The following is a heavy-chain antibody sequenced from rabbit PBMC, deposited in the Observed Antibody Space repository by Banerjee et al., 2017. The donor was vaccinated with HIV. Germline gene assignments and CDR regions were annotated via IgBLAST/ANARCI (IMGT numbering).Heavy chain of an antibody. V-gene: IGHV1S45*01. CDR2: INTATGKA. CDR1: GFSFSSNW. J-gene: IGHJ2*01. CDR3: ARNYVNAFDP. D-gene: IGHD1-1*01. Sequence: LEESGGGLVKPGGTLTLTCTVSGFSFSSNWICWVRQAPGKGLEWIACINTATGKAVYANWAKGQFTMSKTSSTTVTLQMTSLTAADTATYFCARNYVNAFDPWGQGTLVTVS.